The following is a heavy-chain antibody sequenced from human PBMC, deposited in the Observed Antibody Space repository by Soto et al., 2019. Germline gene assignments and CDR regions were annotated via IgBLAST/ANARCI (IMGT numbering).Heavy chain of an antibody. V-gene: IGHV3-15*07. D-gene: IGHD2-21*01. CDR2: VKSDPDCGAI. CDR3: HTYSAENQIRHVDY. J-gene: IGHJ4*02. CDR1: GFIFRNAW. Sequence: EVQLIESGGGLVKPGGSLRLSCAASGFIFRNAWMHWVRQAPVKGLQWCGRVKSDPDCGAIDYARPLKGRITISRHDSMDMFFLHISDLTTEDTGVYYFHTYSAENQIRHVDYCGKGTLVVVSS.